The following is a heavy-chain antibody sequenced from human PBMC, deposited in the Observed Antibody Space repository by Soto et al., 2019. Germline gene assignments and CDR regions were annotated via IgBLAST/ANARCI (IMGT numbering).Heavy chain of an antibody. Sequence: QVQLVESGGGVVQPGGSLRLSCAASGFTFSDYGFHWVRQAPGKGLEWVAVTSYGGSDTYYADSVKGRFTISRDNSKNTLFLQKNSRGGVDTAVYFCSKDWVRFDDDSGWYQVDSWGQGTLVTVCS. V-gene: IGHV3-30*18. CDR1: GFTFSDYG. J-gene: IGHJ4*02. D-gene: IGHD6-19*01. CDR3: SKDWVRFDDDSGWYQVDS. CDR2: TSYGGSDT.